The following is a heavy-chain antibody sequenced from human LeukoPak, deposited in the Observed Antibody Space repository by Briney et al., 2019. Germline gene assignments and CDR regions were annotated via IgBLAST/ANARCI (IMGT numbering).Heavy chain of an antibody. CDR3: XXXXXXGSCFHYYYYYMDV. CDR2: ISTIGST. Sequence: SETLSLTCTVSGGSISSYYWSWIRQPAGKGLEWIGRISTIGSTNYNPSLNSRVTISIDTSKNQFSLKLSSVTAADTAVYYCXXXXXXGSCFHYYYYYMDVWGKGTTVTISS. J-gene: IGHJ6*03. V-gene: IGHV4-4*07. CDR1: GGSISSYY. D-gene: IGHD2-15*01.